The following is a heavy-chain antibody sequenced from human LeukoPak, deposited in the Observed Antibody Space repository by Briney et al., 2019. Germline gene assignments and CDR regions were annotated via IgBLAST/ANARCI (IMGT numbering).Heavy chain of an antibody. D-gene: IGHD6-13*01. CDR3: ARPIAGAGMHAFDI. CDR2: IYHSGST. V-gene: IGHV4-34*01. J-gene: IGHJ3*02. Sequence: ETLSVTCGVYGGSFSAYYWSWIRQPPGKGLEWIGEIYHSGSTNYNPSLKSRVTISVDTSKNQFSLKLSSVTAADTAVYYCARPIAGAGMHAFDIWGQGTMVTVSS. CDR1: GGSFSAYY.